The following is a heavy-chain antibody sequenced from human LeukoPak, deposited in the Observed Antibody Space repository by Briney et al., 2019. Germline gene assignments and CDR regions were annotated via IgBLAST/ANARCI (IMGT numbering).Heavy chain of an antibody. CDR2: KNHSGST. Sequence: SETLSPTCAVYGGAFRGFYWGWIRPPPRKGLGWVGGKNHSGSTNYNPSLKSRVTISVDTSKNQFSLKLSSVTAADTAVYYCARQEYCSGGSCYTWFDPWGQGTLVTVSS. D-gene: IGHD2-15*01. J-gene: IGHJ5*02. CDR3: ARQEYCSGGSCYTWFDP. V-gene: IGHV4-34*01. CDR1: GGAFRGFY.